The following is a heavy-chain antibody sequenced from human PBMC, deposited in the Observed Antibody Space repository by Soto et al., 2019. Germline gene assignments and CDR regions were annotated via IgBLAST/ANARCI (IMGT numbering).Heavy chain of an antibody. CDR2: ITPNMHLT. CDR1: GVSFNSYG. J-gene: IGHJ4*02. CDR3: ARMKLARLDL. Sequence: QVQLLQSGAEVKRPGSSVRVSCKASGVSFNSYGFAWVRQAPGQGLEWLGKITPNMHLTNYAQSFKGRVTITAETSTSTSYLELTSLTSEDTAVYYCARMKLARLDLWGQGTMVTVSS. V-gene: IGHV1-69*09.